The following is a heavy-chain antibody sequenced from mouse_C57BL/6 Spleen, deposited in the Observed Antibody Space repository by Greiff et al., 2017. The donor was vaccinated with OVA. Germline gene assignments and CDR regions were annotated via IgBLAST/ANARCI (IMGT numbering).Heavy chain of an antibody. Sequence: QVQLQQSGPGLVQPSQSLSITCTVSGFSLTSYGVHWVRQSPGKGLEWLGVIWSGGSTDYNAAFISRLSISKDNSKSQVFFKMNSLQADDTAIYYCARNEFITTVVAPLHFDVWGTGTTVTVSS. CDR2: IWSGGST. J-gene: IGHJ1*03. CDR1: GFSLTSYG. V-gene: IGHV2-2*01. D-gene: IGHD1-1*01. CDR3: ARNEFITTVVAPLHFDV.